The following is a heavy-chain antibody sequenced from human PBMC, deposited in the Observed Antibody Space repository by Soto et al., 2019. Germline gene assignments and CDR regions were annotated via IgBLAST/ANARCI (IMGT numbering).Heavy chain of an antibody. CDR1: GGTFSSYA. V-gene: IGHV1-69*13. CDR2: IIPIFGTA. Sequence: ASVKVSCKASGGTFSSYAISWVRQAPGQGLEWMGGIIPIFGTASYAQKFQGRVTITADESTSTAYMELSSLRSEDTAVYYCARAPYCGGDCYSYYFDYWGQGTLVTVSS. J-gene: IGHJ4*02. D-gene: IGHD2-21*02. CDR3: ARAPYCGGDCYSYYFDY.